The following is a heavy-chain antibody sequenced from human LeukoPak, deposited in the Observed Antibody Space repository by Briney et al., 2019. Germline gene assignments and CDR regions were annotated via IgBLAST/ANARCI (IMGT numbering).Heavy chain of an antibody. D-gene: IGHD6-13*01. Sequence: GGSLRLSCAASGFTFSSYAMSWVRQAPGKGLEWVSAISGSGGNTYYADSVKGRFTISRDNSKNTLYLQMNSLRAEDTAVYYCARDSYSSSWYGTGGYWGQGTLVTVSS. J-gene: IGHJ4*02. CDR3: ARDSYSSSWYGTGGY. CDR1: GFTFSSYA. CDR2: ISGSGGNT. V-gene: IGHV3-23*01.